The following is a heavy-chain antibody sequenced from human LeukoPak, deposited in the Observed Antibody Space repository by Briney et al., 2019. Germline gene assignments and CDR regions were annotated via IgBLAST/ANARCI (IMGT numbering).Heavy chain of an antibody. V-gene: IGHV4-39*07. CDR2: IYYSGST. J-gene: IGHJ4*02. CDR3: ARAQMQLWQYYFDY. CDR1: GGSISSSSYY. Sequence: SETLSLTCTVSGGSISSSSYYWGWIRQPPGKGLEWIGSIYYSGSTYYNPSLKSRVTISVDTSKNQFSLKLSSVTAADTAVYYCARAQMQLWQYYFDYWGQGTLVTVSS. D-gene: IGHD5-18*01.